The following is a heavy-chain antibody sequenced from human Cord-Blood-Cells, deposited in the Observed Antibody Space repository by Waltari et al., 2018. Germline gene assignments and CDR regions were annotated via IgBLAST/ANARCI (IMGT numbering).Heavy chain of an antibody. Sequence: QVQPVQSGAEVKKPGSSVKVSCKASGGTFSSYAITWGRQAPGQGLEWMGGIIPIFGTANYAQKFQGRVTITADESTSTAYMELSSLRSEDTAVYYCARGRNWNQDAFDIWGQGTMVTVSS. J-gene: IGHJ3*02. V-gene: IGHV1-69*01. D-gene: IGHD1-1*01. CDR2: IIPIFGTA. CDR3: ARGRNWNQDAFDI. CDR1: GGTFSSYA.